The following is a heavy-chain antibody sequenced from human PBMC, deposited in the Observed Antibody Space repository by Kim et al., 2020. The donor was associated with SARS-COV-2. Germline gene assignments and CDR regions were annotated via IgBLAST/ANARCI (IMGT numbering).Heavy chain of an antibody. V-gene: IGHV3-21*05. CDR2: IYTGRGDT. CDR1: GFRFSDYT. J-gene: IGHJ4*02. CDR3: VRDHNWAFDY. Sequence: GGSLRLSCVASGFRFSDYTMNWVRQAPGKGLEWLAFIYTGRGDTYYADSVRGRFTLSRDDAKNSLYLQMNSLRAEDTAVYYCVRDHNWAFDYWGQGTLVT. D-gene: IGHD1-20*01.